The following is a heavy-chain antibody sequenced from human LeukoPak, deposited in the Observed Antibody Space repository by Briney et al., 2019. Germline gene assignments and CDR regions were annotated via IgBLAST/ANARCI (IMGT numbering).Heavy chain of an antibody. D-gene: IGHD1-26*01. Sequence: NPSETLSLTCTVSGGSISSGGYYWSWIRQPPGKGLEWIGYIYHSGSTYYNPSLKSRVTISVDRSKNQFSLKLSSVTAADTAVYYCARGPGGATRDFDYWGQGTLVTVSS. CDR1: GGSISSGGYY. CDR3: ARGPGGATRDFDY. V-gene: IGHV4-30-2*01. CDR2: IYHSGST. J-gene: IGHJ4*02.